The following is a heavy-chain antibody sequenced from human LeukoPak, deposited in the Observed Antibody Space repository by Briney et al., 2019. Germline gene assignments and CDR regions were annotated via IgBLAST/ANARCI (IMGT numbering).Heavy chain of an antibody. CDR2: FNSDGRSA. CDR3: ARGRYYLDS. Sequence: GGSLRLSCAASGFTFSTCWMHWVRQAPGKGLVRVSRFNSDGRSAYYADSVKGRFTISRDNAKNTLYLQMSSLRAEDTAVYYCARGRYYLDSWGQGTLVTVSS. D-gene: IGHD4-17*01. V-gene: IGHV3-74*01. J-gene: IGHJ4*02. CDR1: GFTFSTCW.